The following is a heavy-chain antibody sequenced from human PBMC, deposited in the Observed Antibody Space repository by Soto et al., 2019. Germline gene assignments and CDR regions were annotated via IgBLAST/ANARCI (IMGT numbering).Heavy chain of an antibody. CDR1: GYTFTSYD. V-gene: IGHV1-8*01. CDR2: MNPNSGNT. CDR3: ARGELKVVAATHIMDV. D-gene: IGHD2-15*01. J-gene: IGHJ6*03. Sequence: ASVKVSCKASGYTFTSYDINWVRQTTGQGLEWMGWMNPNSGNTGYAQKFQGRVTMTRNTSISTAYMELSSLRSEDTAVYYCARGELKVVAATHIMDVWGKGTTVTVSS.